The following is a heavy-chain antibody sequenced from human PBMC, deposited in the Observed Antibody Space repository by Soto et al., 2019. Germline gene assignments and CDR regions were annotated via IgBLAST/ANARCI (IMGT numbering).Heavy chain of an antibody. CDR2: MNPNSGNT. V-gene: IGHV1-8*01. CDR3: ARGVKAAAGGYYGMDV. Sequence: ASVKVSCKASGYTFTSYDINWVRQATGQGLEWMGWMNPNSGNTGYAQKFQGRVTMTRNTSISTAYMELSSLRYEDTAVYYCARGVKAAAGGYYGMDVWGQGTTVTVSS. CDR1: GYTFTSYD. D-gene: IGHD6-13*01. J-gene: IGHJ6*02.